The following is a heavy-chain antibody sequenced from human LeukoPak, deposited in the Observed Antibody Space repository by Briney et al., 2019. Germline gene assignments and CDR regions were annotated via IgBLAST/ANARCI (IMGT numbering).Heavy chain of an antibody. V-gene: IGHV3-30*18. CDR3: PKAGLYDFWSGYYNGFFDY. J-gene: IGHJ4*02. CDR1: GFTFSSYG. CDR2: ISYDGSNK. Sequence: GRSLRLSCAASGFTFSSYGMHWVRQAPGKGLEWVAVISYDGSNKYYADSVKGRFTISRDNSKNTLYLQMNSLRAEDTAVYYCPKAGLYDFWSGYYNGFFDYWGQGTLVTVSS. D-gene: IGHD3-3*01.